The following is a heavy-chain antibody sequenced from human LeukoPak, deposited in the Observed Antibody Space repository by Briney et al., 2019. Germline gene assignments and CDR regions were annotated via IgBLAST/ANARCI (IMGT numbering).Heavy chain of an antibody. CDR3: ARDQRTYYSSSSTSDY. V-gene: IGHV1-2*02. Sequence: GASVKVSCKASGYTFTGYYMHWVRQAPGLGLEWMGWINPNSGGTNYAQKFQGRVTMTRDTSISTAYMELSRLRSDDAAVYYCARDQRTYYSSSSTSDYWGQGTLVTVSS. D-gene: IGHD6-6*01. CDR1: GYTFTGYY. CDR2: INPNSGGT. J-gene: IGHJ4*02.